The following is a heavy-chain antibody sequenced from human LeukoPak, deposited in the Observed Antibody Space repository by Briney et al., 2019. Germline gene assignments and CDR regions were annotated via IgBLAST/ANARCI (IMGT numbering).Heavy chain of an antibody. Sequence: GGSLRLSCAVSGFTVSSNYMGWVRQAPGKGLEWVSVIYSGGSTYYADSVKGRFTISRDNSKNTLYLQMNSLRAEDTAVYYCARGLNSRWLLTAEYFQHWGQGTLVTVSS. D-gene: IGHD3-22*01. CDR2: IYSGGST. J-gene: IGHJ1*01. V-gene: IGHV3-66*01. CDR3: ARGLNSRWLLTAEYFQH. CDR1: GFTVSSNY.